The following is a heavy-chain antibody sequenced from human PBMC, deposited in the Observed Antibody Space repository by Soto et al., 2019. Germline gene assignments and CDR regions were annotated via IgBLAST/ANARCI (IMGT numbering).Heavy chain of an antibody. D-gene: IGHD1-26*01. V-gene: IGHV3-15*01. J-gene: IGHJ6*02. CDR3: TTEDLWTYSGSFVGYYGMDV. CDR2: IKSKTDGGTT. CDR1: GFTFSNAW. Sequence: GGSLRLSCAASGFTFSNAWMSWVRQAPGKGLEWVGRIKSKTDGGTTDYAAPVKGRFTISRDDSKNTLYLQMNSLKTEDTAVYYCTTEDLWTYSGSFVGYYGMDVWGQGTTVT.